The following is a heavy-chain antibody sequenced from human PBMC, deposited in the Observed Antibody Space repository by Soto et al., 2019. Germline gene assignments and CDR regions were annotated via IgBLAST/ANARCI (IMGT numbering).Heavy chain of an antibody. Sequence: QVHLQQWGAGLLKPSETLSLTCAVYGESFIGYYWTWLRQSPGKGLEWIGEINHGGSTNYNPSLKSRVTISIDTSKNQLSLKLTSVTAADTSVYYCARTDIVTTNWFDPWGQGTLVTVSS. CDR2: INHGGST. CDR3: ARTDIVTTNWFDP. J-gene: IGHJ5*02. CDR1: GESFIGYY. V-gene: IGHV4-34*01. D-gene: IGHD5-12*01.